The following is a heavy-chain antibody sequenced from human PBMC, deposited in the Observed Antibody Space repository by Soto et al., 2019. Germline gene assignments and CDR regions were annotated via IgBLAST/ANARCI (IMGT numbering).Heavy chain of an antibody. CDR1: VGTISSYY. CDR3: ARDLKFGQADY. J-gene: IGHJ4*02. D-gene: IGHD3-10*01. CDR2: IYISGST. V-gene: IGHV4-4*07. Sequence: SETLSNPCCITVGTISSYYWSFLRQPSGKGLECIGRIYISGSTNYNPSLKSRVTMSVDTSKNQFSLKLSSVTAADTAVYYCARDLKFGQADYWGQGSQVTVSS.